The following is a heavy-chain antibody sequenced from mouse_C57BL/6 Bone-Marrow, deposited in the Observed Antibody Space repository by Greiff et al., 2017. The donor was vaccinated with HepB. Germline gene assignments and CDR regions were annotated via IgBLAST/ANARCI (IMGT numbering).Heavy chain of an antibody. D-gene: IGHD2-2*01. Sequence: VQLQQSGAELVKPGASVKLSCTASGFNIKDYYMNWVKQRTEQGLEWIGRIDHEDGGTKYAPKFQGKATITADTSSNTAYLQLSSLTSEDTAVYYCAPMVTTLDYWGQGTTLTVSS. CDR3: APMVTTLDY. CDR2: IDHEDGGT. J-gene: IGHJ2*01. V-gene: IGHV14-2*01. CDR1: GFNIKDYY.